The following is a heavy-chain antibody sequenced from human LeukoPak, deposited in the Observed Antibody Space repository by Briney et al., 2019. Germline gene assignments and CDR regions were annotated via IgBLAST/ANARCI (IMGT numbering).Heavy chain of an antibody. CDR2: IDTKTGNP. D-gene: IGHD6-19*01. V-gene: IGHV7-4-1*02. CDR3: AKGVHSSGCMDV. Sequence: ASVKVSCKASGYTLSSYAMNWVRQAPGQELEWMGWIDTKTGNPMYAQGFTGRFVLSLDTSVNTAYLQISSLKAEDTAVYYCAKGVHSSGCMDVWGKGTTVTVSS. J-gene: IGHJ6*04. CDR1: GYTLSSYA.